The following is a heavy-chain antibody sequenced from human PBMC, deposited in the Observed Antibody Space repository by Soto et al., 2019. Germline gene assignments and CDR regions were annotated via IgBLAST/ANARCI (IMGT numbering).Heavy chain of an antibody. J-gene: IGHJ4*02. CDR2: ISSSSSSI. D-gene: IGHD6-13*01. Sequence: EVQLVESGGGLIQPGSSLRLSCAASGFTFSSYSMNWVRQTPGKALEWVSYISSSSSSIYYADSVKGRFTISRDNAKNSLSLQMNSLRAEDTAVYFCVREVKYSNSWKPFDYWGQGTLVTVSS. CDR3: VREVKYSNSWKPFDY. V-gene: IGHV3-48*01. CDR1: GFTFSSYS.